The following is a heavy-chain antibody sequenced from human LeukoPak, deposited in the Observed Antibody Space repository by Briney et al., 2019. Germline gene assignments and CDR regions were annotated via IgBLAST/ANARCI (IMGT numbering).Heavy chain of an antibody. J-gene: IGHJ3*02. V-gene: IGHV4-59*01. Sequence: PSETLSLTCTVSGGSISSYYWSWIRQPPGKGLEWIGYIYYSGSTNYNPSLKSRVTISVDTSKNQFSLKLSSVTAADTAVYYCARYRYDSSGHDAFDIWGQGTMVTVSS. CDR3: ARYRYDSSGHDAFDI. D-gene: IGHD3-22*01. CDR1: GGSISSYY. CDR2: IYYSGST.